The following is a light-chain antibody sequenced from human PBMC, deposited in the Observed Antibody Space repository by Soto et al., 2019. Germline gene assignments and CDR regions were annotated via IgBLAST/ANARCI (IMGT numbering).Light chain of an antibody. CDR3: HKHNSAPLF. CDR1: QNIDRD. Sequence: DIQVTQSPSSLSASVGDRVTITCRASQNIDRDLNWYQQKPGKAPKLLIYATSTLQSGVPSRFNGSGFRTDFTLTISSLQPEDVATYYCHKHNSAPLFFGPGTKVEIK. V-gene: IGKV1-27*01. CDR2: ATS. J-gene: IGKJ3*01.